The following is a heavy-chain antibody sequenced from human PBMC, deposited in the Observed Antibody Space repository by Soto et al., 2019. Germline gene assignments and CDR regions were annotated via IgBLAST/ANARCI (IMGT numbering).Heavy chain of an antibody. CDR2: TYYRSKWYN. CDR3: ARGGDQTQNSISSRQGDYHYYGMAV. CDR1: RSSASSNSAA. D-gene: IGHD2-21*02. Sequence: PSETLSLTCASSRSSASSNSAAWKWIRQSPSRGLECLGRTYYRSKWYNDYAVSVKSRITINQDTSKNQFSLPLNSVSPEDTAVYSCARGGDQTQNSISSRQGDYHYYGMAVRAQGTTVP. V-gene: IGHV6-1*01. J-gene: IGHJ6*02.